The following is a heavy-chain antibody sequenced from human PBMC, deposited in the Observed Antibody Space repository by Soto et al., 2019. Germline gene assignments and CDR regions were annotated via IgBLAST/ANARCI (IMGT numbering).Heavy chain of an antibody. D-gene: IGHD2-2*01. Sequence: PGGSLRLSCAPSGFTFSSYWMHWVLQAPGKGLVWVSRINSDGSSTSYADSVMGRFTISRDNAKNTLYLQMNSLRAEDTAVDYCASVIPLGYRGEGTLVTV. V-gene: IGHV3-74*01. J-gene: IGHJ4*02. CDR1: GFTFSSYW. CDR3: ASVIPLGY. CDR2: INSDGSST.